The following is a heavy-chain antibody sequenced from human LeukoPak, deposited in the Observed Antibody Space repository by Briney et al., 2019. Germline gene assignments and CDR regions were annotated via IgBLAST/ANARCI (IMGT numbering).Heavy chain of an antibody. V-gene: IGHV1-18*01. J-gene: IGHJ4*02. D-gene: IGHD3-22*01. Sequence: ASVKVSCKASGYTFTSYGINWVRQAPGQGLEWMGWISAYNGNTNYAQKLQGRVTMTTDTSTSTAYMELTSLRSDDTAVYYCACGIVVAQLDYWGQGTLVTVSS. CDR2: ISAYNGNT. CDR1: GYTFTSYG. CDR3: ACGIVVAQLDY.